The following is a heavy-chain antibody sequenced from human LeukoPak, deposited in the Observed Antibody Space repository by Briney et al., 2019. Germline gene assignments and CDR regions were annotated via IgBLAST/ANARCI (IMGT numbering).Heavy chain of an antibody. Sequence: GGSLRLSCAASGFTFSSYAMSWVRQAPGKGLEWVSAISGSGGSTYYADSVKGRFTISRDNSKNTLYLQMNSLRAEDAAVYYCAKTRHYYDSSGYYFSHWGQRTLVTVSS. CDR3: AKTRHYYDSSGYYFSH. J-gene: IGHJ4*02. CDR1: GFTFSSYA. D-gene: IGHD3-22*01. CDR2: ISGSGGST. V-gene: IGHV3-23*01.